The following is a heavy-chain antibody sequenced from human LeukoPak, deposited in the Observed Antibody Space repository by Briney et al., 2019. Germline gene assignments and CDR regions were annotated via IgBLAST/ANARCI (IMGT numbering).Heavy chain of an antibody. CDR2: ISYDGSNK. V-gene: IGHV3-30-3*01. CDR3: ARGGGYSDY. CDR1: GFTFSSYA. D-gene: IGHD2-15*01. J-gene: IGHJ4*02. Sequence: GRSLRLSCAASGFTFSSYAMHWVRQAPGKGLEWVAVISYDGSNKYYADSVKGRFTISRDNSKNTLYLQVNSLRAEDTAVYYCARGGGYSDYWGQGTLVTVSS.